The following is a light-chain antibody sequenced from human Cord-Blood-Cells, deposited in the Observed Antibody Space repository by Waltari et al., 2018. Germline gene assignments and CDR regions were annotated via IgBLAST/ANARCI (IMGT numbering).Light chain of an antibody. CDR2: GAS. V-gene: IGKV3-15*01. CDR1: QRVSSN. J-gene: IGKJ4*01. Sequence: EIVMPQSPATLSVSPGERATISCRASQRVSSNLAWYQQKPGQDPRLLIYGASTRATCIPARFSGSGSGTEFTLTISSLQSEDFAVYYCQQYNNWPPLTFGGGTKVEIK. CDR3: QQYNNWPPLT.